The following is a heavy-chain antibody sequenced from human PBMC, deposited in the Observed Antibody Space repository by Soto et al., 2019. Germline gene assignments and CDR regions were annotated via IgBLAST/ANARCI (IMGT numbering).Heavy chain of an antibody. D-gene: IGHD3-10*01. V-gene: IGHV4-34*01. CDR2: INHGGST. Sequence: QVQLQQWGAGLLKPSETLSLTCAVYGGSFSGYFWSWIRQPPGKGLEWIGEINHGGSTNYNPSLKNRVTTSVDTSKNQFSLKLDSVTAADTAMYYCASLYGSASYRSIYNTYMDVWGKGTTVTVSS. CDR3: ASLYGSASYRSIYNTYMDV. J-gene: IGHJ6*03. CDR1: GGSFSGYF.